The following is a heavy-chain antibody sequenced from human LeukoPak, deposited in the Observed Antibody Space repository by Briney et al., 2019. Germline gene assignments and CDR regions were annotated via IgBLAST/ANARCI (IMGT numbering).Heavy chain of an antibody. CDR2: IRSKANSYAT. CDR3: AKDGEAYCGGNCYSYNYYYMDV. Sequence: PGGSLRLSCAASGFTFSGSAMHWVRQASGKGLEWVGRIRSKANSYATAYAASVKGRFTISRDDSKNTAYLQMNSLRAEDTAVYYCAKDGEAYCGGNCYSYNYYYMDVWGKGTTVTVSS. J-gene: IGHJ6*03. V-gene: IGHV3-73*01. CDR1: GFTFSGSA. D-gene: IGHD2-21*01.